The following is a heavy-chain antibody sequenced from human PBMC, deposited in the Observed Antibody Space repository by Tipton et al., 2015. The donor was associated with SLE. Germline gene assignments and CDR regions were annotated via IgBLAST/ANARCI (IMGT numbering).Heavy chain of an antibody. CDR2: ISAYNGNT. Sequence: QSGAEVKKPGASVKVSCKASGYTFTDYYMHWLRQAPGQGLEWMGWISAYNGNTNYAQKLQGRVTMTTDTSTSTAYMELRSLRSDDTAVYYCARWGYGDYNWFDPWGQGTLVTVSS. J-gene: IGHJ5*02. D-gene: IGHD4-17*01. V-gene: IGHV1-18*04. CDR3: ARWGYGDYNWFDP. CDR1: GYTFTDYY.